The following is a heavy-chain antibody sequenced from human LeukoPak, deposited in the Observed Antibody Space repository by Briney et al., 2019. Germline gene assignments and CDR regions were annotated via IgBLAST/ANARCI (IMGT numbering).Heavy chain of an antibody. J-gene: IGHJ4*02. CDR1: GGSITSSSHH. V-gene: IGHV4-39*07. CDR2: IYYSGTT. D-gene: IGHD5-12*01. CDR3: GRNGPRSGYDLGHFDY. Sequence: PSETLSLTCTVSGGSITSSSHHWGWLRQPPGKGLEWIGSIYYSGTTYYKPSLRSRVTISVDTSKNQFSLKLSSVTAADTAVYYCGRNGPRSGYDLGHFDYLGQGTLVTASS.